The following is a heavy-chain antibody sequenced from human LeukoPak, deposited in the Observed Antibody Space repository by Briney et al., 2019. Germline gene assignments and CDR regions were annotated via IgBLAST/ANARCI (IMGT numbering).Heavy chain of an antibody. CDR2: ILPIFGTA. CDR3: ARDRYGSGSLFDY. V-gene: IGHV1-69*05. J-gene: IGHJ4*02. Sequence: GASVKVSFKASGYTFTSYGISWVRQAPGQGLEWMGRILPIFGTANYAQKFQGRVTITTDESTSTAYMELSSLRSEDTAVYYCARDRYGSGSLFDYWGQGTLVTVSS. D-gene: IGHD3-10*01. CDR1: GYTFTSYG.